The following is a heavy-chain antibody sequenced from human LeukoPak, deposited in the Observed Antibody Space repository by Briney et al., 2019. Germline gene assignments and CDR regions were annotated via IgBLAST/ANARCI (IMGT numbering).Heavy chain of an antibody. CDR1: GFTFNTFN. CDR3: ARGVLRYFDWSSGDDAFDI. J-gene: IGHJ3*02. Sequence: PGGSLRLSRAASGFTFNTFNMNWVRQAPGKGLEWVSYISSSGSTIYYADSVKGRFTISRDNAKNSLYLQMNSLRAEDTAVYYCARGVLRYFDWSSGDDAFDIWGQGTMVTVSS. CDR2: ISSSGSTI. D-gene: IGHD3-9*01. V-gene: IGHV3-48*04.